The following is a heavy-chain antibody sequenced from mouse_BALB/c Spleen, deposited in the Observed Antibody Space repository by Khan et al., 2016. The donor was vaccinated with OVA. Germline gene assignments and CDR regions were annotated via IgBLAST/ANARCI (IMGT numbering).Heavy chain of an antibody. Sequence: VQLQQSGPGLVAPSQSLSITCTVSGFSLTSYGVHWVRQPPGKGLEWLGVLWAGGSTNYNSALMSRLSISQENSKNQVFLKMNSLQTDDTAMYYCARPYYGSAWFAYWGQGTLVTVSA. D-gene: IGHD1-1*01. V-gene: IGHV2-9*02. CDR3: ARPYYGSAWFAY. CDR2: LWAGGST. J-gene: IGHJ3*01. CDR1: GFSLTSYG.